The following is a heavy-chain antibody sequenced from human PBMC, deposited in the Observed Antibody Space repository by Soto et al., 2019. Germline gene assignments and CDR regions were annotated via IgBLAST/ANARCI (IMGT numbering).Heavy chain of an antibody. J-gene: IGHJ5*02. D-gene: IGHD1-7*01. Sequence: GGSLRLSCAASGFTVSSNYMSWVRQAPGKGLEWVSVIYSGGSTYYADSVNGRFTISRDNSKNTLYLQMNSLRAEDTAVYYCARVNWDYNWFDPWGQGTLVTVSS. V-gene: IGHV3-66*02. CDR1: GFTVSSNY. CDR3: ARVNWDYNWFDP. CDR2: IYSGGST.